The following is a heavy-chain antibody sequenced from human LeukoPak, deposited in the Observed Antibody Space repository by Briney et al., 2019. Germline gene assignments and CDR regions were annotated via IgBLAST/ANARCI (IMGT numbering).Heavy chain of an antibody. CDR2: INPSGGST. J-gene: IGHJ5*02. V-gene: IGHV1-46*01. CDR3: ARGSSGSGYYYRNWFDP. D-gene: IGHD3-22*01. Sequence: ASVKVSCKASGYTFTSYYMHWVRQAPGQGLEWMGIINPSGGSTSYAQKFQGRVTMTRDTSTSTVYMELSSLRSEDTAVYYCARGSSGSGYYYRNWFDPWGQGTLVTVSS. CDR1: GYTFTSYY.